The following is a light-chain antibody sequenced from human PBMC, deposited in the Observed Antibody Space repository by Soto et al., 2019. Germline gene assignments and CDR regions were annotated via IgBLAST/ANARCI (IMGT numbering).Light chain of an antibody. CDR1: ESVSASQ. Sequence: EHVFAQASTTLSLSSGGKATLSCRTTESVSASQLAWYQQRPGEAPRLLIYGVYTRASGIPDRFSGSGSGTEFTLTITRLEPEDSAVYFCQHYGYSQWTLGQGTKVDI. CDR3: QHYGYSQWT. CDR2: GVY. V-gene: IGKV3-20*01. J-gene: IGKJ1*01.